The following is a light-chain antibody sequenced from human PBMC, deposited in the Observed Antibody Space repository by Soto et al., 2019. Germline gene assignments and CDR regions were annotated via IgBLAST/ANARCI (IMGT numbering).Light chain of an antibody. Sequence: EIVLTQSPGTLSLSPGERATLSCRASQSVTTNYLAWYQPKPGQAPRLLIYGASSRATGIPDRFSGSGSGTDFTLTISRLEPEDFALYYCQKYGNSPRTFGQGTKVEIK. CDR3: QKYGNSPRT. CDR1: QSVTTNY. J-gene: IGKJ1*01. CDR2: GAS. V-gene: IGKV3-20*01.